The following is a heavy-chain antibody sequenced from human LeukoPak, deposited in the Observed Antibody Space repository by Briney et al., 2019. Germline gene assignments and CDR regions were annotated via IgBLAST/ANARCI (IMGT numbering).Heavy chain of an antibody. CDR1: GGSISSGGYS. CDR2: IYHSGST. D-gene: IGHD6-13*01. CDR3: ARVRGSSWSFDY. J-gene: IGHJ4*02. V-gene: IGHV4-30-2*01. Sequence: SQTLSLTCAVSGGSISSGGYSWSWIRQPPGKGLEWIGYIYHSGSTYYNPSLKSRVTISVDRSKNQFFLKLSSVTAADTAVYYCARVRGSSWSFDYWGQGTLVTVSS.